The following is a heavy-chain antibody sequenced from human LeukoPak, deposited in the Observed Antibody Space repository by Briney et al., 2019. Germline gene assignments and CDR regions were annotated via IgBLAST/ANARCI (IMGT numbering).Heavy chain of an antibody. CDR3: ARAQRDGHDQIDY. Sequence: GGSLRLSCAASEFTFSAYPMHWLRQRPGKGLESLAVISHDASETYYANSVKGRFTISRDNSKDTLYLQMTSLRGEDTAVYYCARAQRDGHDQIDYWGQGTLVVVSS. CDR1: EFTFSAYP. V-gene: IGHV3-30*04. J-gene: IGHJ4*02. CDR2: ISHDASET. D-gene: IGHD5-24*01.